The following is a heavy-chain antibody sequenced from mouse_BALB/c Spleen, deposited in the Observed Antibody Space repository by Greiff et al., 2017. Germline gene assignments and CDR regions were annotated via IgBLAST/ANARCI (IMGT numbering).Heavy chain of an antibody. V-gene: IGHV1-69*02. CDR3: TRFVYGNSAMDY. D-gene: IGHD2-1*01. J-gene: IGHJ4*01. CDR2: IYPSDSYT. CDR1: GYTFTSYW. Sequence: QVQLQQPGAELVRPGASVKLSCKASGYTFTSYWINWVKQRPGQGLEWIGNIYPSDSYTNYNQKFKDKATLTVDKSSSTAYMQLSSPTSEDSAVYYCTRFVYGNSAMDYWGQGTSVTVSS.